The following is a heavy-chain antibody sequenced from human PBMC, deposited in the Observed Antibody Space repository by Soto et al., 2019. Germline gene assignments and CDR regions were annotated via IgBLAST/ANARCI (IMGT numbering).Heavy chain of an antibody. J-gene: IGHJ6*02. CDR3: ARLHSHGTYGMDV. D-gene: IGHD5-18*01. V-gene: IGHV1-69*13. Sequence: SVKVSCKASGVSFTYTLSWERQAPGQGLEWMGGIIPIFGTANYAQKFQGRVTITADESTKTAYMELSTLRSEDTAVYYCARLHSHGTYGMDVWGQGTTVTVSS. CDR2: IIPIFGTA. CDR1: GVSFTYT.